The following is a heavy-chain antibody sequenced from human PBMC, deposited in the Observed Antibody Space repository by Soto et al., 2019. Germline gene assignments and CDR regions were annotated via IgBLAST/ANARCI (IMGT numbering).Heavy chain of an antibody. CDR1: SGSISSSNW. Sequence: QVQLQESGPGLVKPSGTLSLTCAVSSGSISSSNWWSWVRQPPGKGLEWIGEIYHSGSTNYNPSLKSRVTISADKSKNQFSLKLSSVTAADTAVYYCATFSIAAAVPGAFDIWGQGTMVTVSS. CDR2: IYHSGST. J-gene: IGHJ3*02. D-gene: IGHD6-13*01. V-gene: IGHV4-4*02. CDR3: ATFSIAAAVPGAFDI.